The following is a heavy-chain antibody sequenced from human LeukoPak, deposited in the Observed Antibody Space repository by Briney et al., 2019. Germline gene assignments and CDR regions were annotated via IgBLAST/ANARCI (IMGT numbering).Heavy chain of an antibody. D-gene: IGHD5-24*01. V-gene: IGHV3-33*01. J-gene: IGHJ4*02. CDR1: GFTFSSYG. CDR2: IWYDGSNK. CDR3: ARGVEMAAFDY. Sequence: GGSLRLSCAASGFTFSSYGMHWVRQAPGKGLEWVAVIWYDGSNKYYADSVKGRFTISRDNSKNTLYLQMNSLRAEDTAVYYCARGVEMAAFDYWGQGTLVTVSS.